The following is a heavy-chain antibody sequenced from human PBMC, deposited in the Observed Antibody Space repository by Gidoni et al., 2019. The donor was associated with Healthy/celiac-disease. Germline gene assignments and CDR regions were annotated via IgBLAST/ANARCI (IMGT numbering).Heavy chain of an antibody. J-gene: IGHJ4*02. D-gene: IGHD3-22*01. V-gene: IGHV1-46*01. Sequence: QVQLVQSGAEVKKPGASVKVSCKASGYTFTSYYMHWVRQAPGQGREWMGIINPSGGSTSYAQKFQGRVTMTRDTSTSTVYMELSSLRSEDTAVYYCARDLYDSSGYYSIYFDYWGQGTLVTVSS. CDR2: INPSGGST. CDR3: ARDLYDSSGYYSIYFDY. CDR1: GYTFTSYY.